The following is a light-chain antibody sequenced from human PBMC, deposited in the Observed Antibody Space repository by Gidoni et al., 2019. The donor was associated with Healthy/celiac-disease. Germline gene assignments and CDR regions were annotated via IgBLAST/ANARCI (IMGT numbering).Light chain of an antibody. Sequence: QSALTQPASVSGSPGQSITIPCTGTSSDVGSYNLVSCYQQLPGKAPKLMIYEVSKRPSGVSNRFSGSKSGNTASLTISGLQAEDEADYYCCSYAGSSTYVFGTGTKVTV. CDR2: EVS. CDR1: SSDVGSYNL. CDR3: CSYAGSSTYV. J-gene: IGLJ1*01. V-gene: IGLV2-23*02.